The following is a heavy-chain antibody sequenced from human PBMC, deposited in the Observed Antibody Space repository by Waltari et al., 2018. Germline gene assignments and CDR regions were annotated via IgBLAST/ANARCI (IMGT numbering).Heavy chain of an antibody. CDR2: IIPIFGPA. CDR1: GGTFSSSA. Sequence: QVKLVQSGAEVQKPGASVKVYCKATGGTFSSSAISWVRQAPGQGLEWMGGIIPIFGPATYAQTFQGRVTITADKSTITAYMELSSLRSEDTAVYYCARGLSRMGGGIFDYCGQGTLVTVSS. D-gene: IGHD3-16*01. CDR3: ARGLSRMGGGIFDY. V-gene: IGHV1-69*14. J-gene: IGHJ4*02.